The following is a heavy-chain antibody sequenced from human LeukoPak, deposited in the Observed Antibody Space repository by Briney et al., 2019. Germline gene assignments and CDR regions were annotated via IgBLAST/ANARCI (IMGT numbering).Heavy chain of an antibody. Sequence: PETLSLTCAVYSGSFCGYYWSRIRQPPGKGLEWIGEINHSGSTNYNPSLKSRVTISVDTSKNQFSLRLSSVTAADTAVYYCARGRSYGYRDVDYWGQGTLVTVSS. CDR3: ARGRSYGYRDVDY. J-gene: IGHJ4*02. CDR2: INHSGST. D-gene: IGHD5-18*01. CDR1: SGSFCGYY. V-gene: IGHV4-34*01.